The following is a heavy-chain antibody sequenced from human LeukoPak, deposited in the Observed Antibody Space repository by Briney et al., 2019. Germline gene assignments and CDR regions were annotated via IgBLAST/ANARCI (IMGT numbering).Heavy chain of an antibody. J-gene: IGHJ4*02. Sequence: GASVKVSCKASGGTFSSYAISWVRQAPGQGLEWMGRIIPILGIANYAQKFQGRVTITADKSTSTAYMELSSLRSEDTAVYYCARDLPNRSYNDLYGSGTLLDYWGQGTLVTVSS. CDR2: IIPILGIA. V-gene: IGHV1-69*04. CDR1: GGTFSSYA. CDR3: ARDLPNRSYNDLYGSGTLLDY. D-gene: IGHD3-10*01.